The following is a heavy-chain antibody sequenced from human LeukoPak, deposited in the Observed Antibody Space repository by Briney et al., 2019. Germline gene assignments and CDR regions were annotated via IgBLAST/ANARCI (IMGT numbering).Heavy chain of an antibody. CDR3: AKDVLSFFDYLPTHGPDH. CDR2: ISGTGTTT. CDR1: GFSFYSYD. V-gene: IGHV3-23*01. Sequence: PGGSLRLSCAASGFSFYSYDMTWVRQAPGKGLEWVSSISGTGTTTHYADSVKGRFTISRDNSKNMMFLQMESLRAEDTAVYYCAKDVLSFFDYLPTHGPDHWGQGILVTVSS. D-gene: IGHD3/OR15-3a*01. J-gene: IGHJ4*02.